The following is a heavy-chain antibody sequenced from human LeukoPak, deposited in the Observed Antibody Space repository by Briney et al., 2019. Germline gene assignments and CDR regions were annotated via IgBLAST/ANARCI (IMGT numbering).Heavy chain of an antibody. Sequence: GGSLRLSCAASGFAFSSYAMHWVRQAPGKGLEWVAVISYDGSNKYYADSVKGRFTISRDNSKNTLYLQMNSLRAEDTAVYYCAKGFYCSGGSCYSNYYYGMDVWGQGTTVTVSS. CDR1: GFAFSSYA. V-gene: IGHV3-30*04. D-gene: IGHD2-15*01. CDR2: ISYDGSNK. CDR3: AKGFYCSGGSCYSNYYYGMDV. J-gene: IGHJ6*02.